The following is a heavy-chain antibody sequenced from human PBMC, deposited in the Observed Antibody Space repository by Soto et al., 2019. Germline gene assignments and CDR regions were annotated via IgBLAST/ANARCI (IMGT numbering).Heavy chain of an antibody. J-gene: IGHJ6*02. CDR1: GYSFTSYW. D-gene: IGHD6-6*01. CDR2: IDPSDSYT. V-gene: IGHV5-10-1*01. Sequence: GESLKISCKGSGYSFTSYWISWVRQMPGKGLERMGRIDPSDSYTNYSPSFQGHVTISADKSISTAYLQWSSLKASDTAMYYCARSARPGSNYYYYGMDVWGQGTTVTVSS. CDR3: ARSARPGSNYYYYGMDV.